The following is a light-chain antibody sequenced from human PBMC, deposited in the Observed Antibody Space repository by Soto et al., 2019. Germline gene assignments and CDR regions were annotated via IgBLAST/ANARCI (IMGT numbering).Light chain of an antibody. CDR1: QSISSW. V-gene: IGKV1-5*01. J-gene: IGKJ1*01. CDR3: QQYNSYWT. Sequence: DIQMTQSPSTLSASVGDRVTITCRASQSISSWLAWYQQKPGKAPKLLIYDASSLERGVPSRFSGSGSGTEFTLTISRLQPDDFATYYCQQYNSYWTFGQGTKVEIK. CDR2: DAS.